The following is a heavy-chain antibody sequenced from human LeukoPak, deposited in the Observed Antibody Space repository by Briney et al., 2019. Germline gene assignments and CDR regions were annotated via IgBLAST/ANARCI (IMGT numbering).Heavy chain of an antibody. CDR2: INHSGST. V-gene: IGHV4-34*01. CDR3: ARSYDSSGYYLGY. CDR1: GGSFSGYY. Sequence: SETLSLTCAVYGGSFSGYYWSWIRQPPGKGLEWIGEINHSGSTNYNPSLKSRVTMSVDTSKNQFSLKLSSVTAADTAVYYCARSYDSSGYYLGYWGQGTLVTVSS. J-gene: IGHJ4*02. D-gene: IGHD3-22*01.